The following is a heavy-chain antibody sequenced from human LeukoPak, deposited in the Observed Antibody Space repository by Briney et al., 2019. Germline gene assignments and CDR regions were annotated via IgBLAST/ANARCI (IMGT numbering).Heavy chain of an antibody. Sequence: SETLSLTCTVSGGSISSYYWSWIRQPPGKGLEWIGYIYYSGSTNYNPSLKSRVTISVDTSKNQFSLKLSSVTAADTAVYYCASLKLQTFWGVIANWFDPWGQGTLVTVSS. CDR3: ASLKLQTFWGVIANWFDP. CDR1: GGSISSYY. J-gene: IGHJ5*02. D-gene: IGHD3-16*01. CDR2: IYYSGST. V-gene: IGHV4-59*01.